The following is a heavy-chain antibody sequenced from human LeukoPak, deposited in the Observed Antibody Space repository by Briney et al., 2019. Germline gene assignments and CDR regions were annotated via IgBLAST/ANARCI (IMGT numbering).Heavy chain of an antibody. CDR1: GYAFTGYY. V-gene: IGHV1-2*06. D-gene: IGHD1-14*01. CDR2: INPNSGGT. J-gene: IGHJ4*02. Sequence: ASVNVSCKASGYAFTGYYMHWVRQAPGQGLEWMGRINPNSGGTNYAQKFQGRVTMTRDTSISTAYMELSRLRSDDTAVYYCARQGFRRTIDYWGQGTLVTVSS. CDR3: ARQGFRRTIDY.